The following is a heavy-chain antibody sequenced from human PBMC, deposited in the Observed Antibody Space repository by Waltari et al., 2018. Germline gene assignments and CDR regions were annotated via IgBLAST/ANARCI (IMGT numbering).Heavy chain of an antibody. D-gene: IGHD6-6*01. V-gene: IGHV4-61*02. CDR3: ARAGNPLYSSSSYYYYMDV. CDR2: MYTNGST. CDR1: GGSISSGSYY. Sequence: QVQLQESGPGLVKPSQTLSLTCTVSGGSISSGSYYWSWIRQPAGKGLEWIGRMYTNGSTNTNPSPNGRVTISVDTSKNQFSLKLSSVTAADTAVYYCARAGNPLYSSSSYYYYMDVWGKGTTVTVSS. J-gene: IGHJ6*03.